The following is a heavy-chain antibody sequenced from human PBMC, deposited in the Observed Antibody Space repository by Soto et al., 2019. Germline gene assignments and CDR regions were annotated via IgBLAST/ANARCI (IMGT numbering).Heavy chain of an antibody. Sequence: QVQLQESGPGLVKPSETLSLTCSVSGGSVSSGTHYWSWIRQPPGKGLEWIGYIYYTGTTKYNPSLKSRTTILVDTSNNQFSLKMSSVTAADTAPYYRAMDPHVYVVPVSGIDVWGQGTTVTVS. J-gene: IGHJ6*02. CDR2: IYYTGTT. D-gene: IGHD3-10*02. CDR3: AMDPHVYVVPVSGIDV. CDR1: GGSVSSGTHY. V-gene: IGHV4-61*01.